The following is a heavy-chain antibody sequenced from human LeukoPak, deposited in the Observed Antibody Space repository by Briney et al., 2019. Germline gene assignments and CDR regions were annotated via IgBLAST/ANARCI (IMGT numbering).Heavy chain of an antibody. CDR3: AKEHTGWSCDS. Sequence: PGGSLRLSCTASGFTFSFYGMYWVRQAPDKGLEGVTFIRHDGSDTFYTDSVKGRFTVSRANSRNTLFLELKSLTTEDTGVYYCAKEHTGWSCDSWGEGTVVTVSS. V-gene: IGHV3-30*02. CDR2: IRHDGSDT. J-gene: IGHJ4*02. D-gene: IGHD6-19*01. CDR1: GFTFSFYG.